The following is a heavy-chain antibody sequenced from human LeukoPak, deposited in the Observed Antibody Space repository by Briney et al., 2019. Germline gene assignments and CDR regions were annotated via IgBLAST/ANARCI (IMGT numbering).Heavy chain of an antibody. D-gene: IGHD2-2*01. J-gene: IGHJ5*02. Sequence: SETLSLTCAVYGGPFSGYYWSWIRQPPGKGLEWIGEINHSGSTNYNPSLKSRVTISVDTSKNQFSLKLSSVTAADTAVYYCARGSQDIVVVPAARHGWWFDPWGQGTLVTVSS. CDR1: GGPFSGYY. CDR2: INHSGST. V-gene: IGHV4-34*01. CDR3: ARGSQDIVVVPAARHGWWFDP.